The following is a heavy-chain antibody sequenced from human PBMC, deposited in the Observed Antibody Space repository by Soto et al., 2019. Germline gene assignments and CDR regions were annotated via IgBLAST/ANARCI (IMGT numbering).Heavy chain of an antibody. J-gene: IGHJ4*02. D-gene: IGHD3-22*01. CDR1: GYTFTSYA. CDR2: INAGNGNT. CDR3: AREEYYYDSSGYYDAPLEY. V-gene: IGHV1-3*01. Sequence: ASVKVSFKASGYTFTSYAMHWVRQAPGQRLEWMGWINAGNGNTKYSQKFQGRVTITRDTSASTAYMELSSLRSEDTAVYYCAREEYYYDSSGYYDAPLEYWGQGTLVTVSS.